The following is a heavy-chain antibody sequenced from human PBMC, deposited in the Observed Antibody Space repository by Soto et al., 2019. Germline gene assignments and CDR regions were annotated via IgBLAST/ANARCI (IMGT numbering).Heavy chain of an antibody. J-gene: IGHJ5*02. CDR2: IYYSGST. CDR1: GGSISSYY. CDR3: ARGGDIVVVPADIDGP. V-gene: IGHV4-59*01. D-gene: IGHD2-2*01. Sequence: SETLSLTCTVSGGSISSYYWSWIRQPPGKGLEWIGYIYYSGSTNYNPSLKSRVTISVDTSKNQFSLKLSSVTAADTAVYYCARGGDIVVVPADIDGPWGQGTLVTVSS.